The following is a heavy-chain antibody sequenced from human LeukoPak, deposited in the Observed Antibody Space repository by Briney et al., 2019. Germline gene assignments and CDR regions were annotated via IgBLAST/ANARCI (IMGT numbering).Heavy chain of an antibody. J-gene: IGHJ1*01. CDR2: IYPGDSHT. CDR3: ARQGAAVGGAYLIQH. CDR1: GYIFTNYW. D-gene: IGHD6-19*01. Sequence: AGESLKISCEAPGYIFTNYWIGWVRQMPGKGLEWMGIIYPGDSHTKYSPSFEGQVTISADKSISTAYLQWSSLKASDSAMYYCARQGAAVGGAYLIQHWGQGTLVTVSS. V-gene: IGHV5-51*01.